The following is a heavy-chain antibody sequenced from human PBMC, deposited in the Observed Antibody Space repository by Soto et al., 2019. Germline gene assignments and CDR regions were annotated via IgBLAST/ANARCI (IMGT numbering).Heavy chain of an antibody. D-gene: IGHD6-6*01. CDR2: ISGSGDST. V-gene: IGHV3-23*01. CDR1: GFTFSNYA. CDR3: AKSGSSSGSRFYYCGMDV. Sequence: SGGSLRLSCAASGFTFSNYAMSWVRQAPGKGLEWVSAISGSGDSTYYADSVKGRFTISRDNSKNTLYLQMNSLRAEDTAVYYCAKSGSSSGSRFYYCGMDVWGQGTTVTVSS. J-gene: IGHJ6*02.